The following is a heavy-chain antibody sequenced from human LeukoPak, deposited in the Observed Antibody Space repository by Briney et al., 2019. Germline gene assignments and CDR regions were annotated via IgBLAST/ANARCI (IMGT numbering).Heavy chain of an antibody. Sequence: GGSLRLSCAVSGFTVSSDYMSWVRQAPGKGLEWVSVIYIGGSTHYTDSVKGRFTISRDNSKNTLYLQMNSLRPEDTAVYYCAKDVVGQQWLENYWGQGTLVTVSS. CDR3: AKDVVGQQWLENY. CDR2: IYIGGST. CDR1: GFTVSSDY. V-gene: IGHV3-53*05. J-gene: IGHJ4*02. D-gene: IGHD6-19*01.